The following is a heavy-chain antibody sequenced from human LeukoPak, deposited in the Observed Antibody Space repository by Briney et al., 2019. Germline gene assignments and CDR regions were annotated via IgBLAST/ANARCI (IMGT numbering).Heavy chain of an antibody. CDR2: INPNSGGT. J-gene: IGHJ4*02. CDR1: GYTFTGYN. V-gene: IGHV1-2*04. Sequence: ASVKVSCKASGYTFTGYNIHWVRQAPGQGLEWMGWINPNSGGTNYAQKFQGWVTMTRDTSISTAYMELSRLRSDDTAVYYCARDLLNYYGSGSSYFDYWGQGTLVTVSS. D-gene: IGHD3-10*01. CDR3: ARDLLNYYGSGSSYFDY.